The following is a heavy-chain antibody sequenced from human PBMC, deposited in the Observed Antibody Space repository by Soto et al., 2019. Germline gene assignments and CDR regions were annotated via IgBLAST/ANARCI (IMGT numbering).Heavy chain of an antibody. J-gene: IGHJ5*02. Sequence: QLQLQESGPGLVKPSETLSLTCTVSGGSISSSTYYWGWIRQPPGKGLECIGIIYYSGSTCYNPSLNSRVTISADTSKNQFSLKLSSVTAADTAVYYCARQRGDYIWGSYRPNWFDPWGQGTLVTVSS. CDR3: ARQRGDYIWGSYRPNWFDP. D-gene: IGHD3-16*02. V-gene: IGHV4-39*01. CDR1: GGSISSSTYY. CDR2: IYYSGST.